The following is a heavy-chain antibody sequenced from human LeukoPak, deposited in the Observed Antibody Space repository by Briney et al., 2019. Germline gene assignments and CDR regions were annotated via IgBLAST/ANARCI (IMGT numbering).Heavy chain of an antibody. Sequence: SETLSLTCTVSGGFISSSSYYWGWIRQPPGKGLEWIGSIYYSGSTYYNPSLKSRVTISVDTSKNQFSLKLSSVTAADTAVYYCARGGVTRYYYYYMDVWGKGTTVTVSS. CDR1: GGFISSSSYY. D-gene: IGHD4-23*01. CDR2: IYYSGST. CDR3: ARGGVTRYYYYYMDV. V-gene: IGHV4-39*01. J-gene: IGHJ6*03.